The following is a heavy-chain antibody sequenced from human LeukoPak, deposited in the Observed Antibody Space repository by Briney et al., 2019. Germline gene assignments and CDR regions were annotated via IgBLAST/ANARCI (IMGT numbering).Heavy chain of an antibody. CDR1: GXTFSSYG. J-gene: IGHJ6*02. V-gene: IGHV3-30*03. CDR3: ARGGHSGMDV. Sequence: GGSLRLSCAASGXTFSSYGVHWVRQAPGKGLEWVAVISYDGSNKYYADSVKGRFTISRDNSKNTLYLQMDSLRAEDTAVYYCARGGHSGMDVWGQGTTVTVSS. CDR2: ISYDGSNK.